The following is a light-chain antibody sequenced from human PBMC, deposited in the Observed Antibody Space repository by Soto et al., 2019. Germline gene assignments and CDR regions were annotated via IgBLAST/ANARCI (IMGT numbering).Light chain of an antibody. Sequence: EIVMTQSPATLSVSPGERAPLSCRASQSVSSILAWYQQKPGQAPRLLIYGASTRATGIPARFSGSGSGTEFTLTISGLQSEDFAVYYCQQYNYWPRTFGQGTKVEIK. V-gene: IGKV3-15*01. CDR2: GAS. CDR1: QSVSSI. CDR3: QQYNYWPRT. J-gene: IGKJ1*01.